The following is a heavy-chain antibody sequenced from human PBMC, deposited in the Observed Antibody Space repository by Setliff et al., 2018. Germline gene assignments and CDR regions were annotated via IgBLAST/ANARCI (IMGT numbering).Heavy chain of an antibody. V-gene: IGHV3-23*01. J-gene: IGHJ4*02. CDR2: IVQSSDT. D-gene: IGHD1-26*01. CDR1: GFTFRDYS. CDR3: AKDRVPDGIWEFDS. Sequence: GESLKLSCATSGFTFRDYSLTWVRQAPGKGLEWVSGIVQSSDTVYADSMEGRFTVSRDNSRNTISLQIDDLRAEDTATYYCAKDRVPDGIWEFDSWGQGLLVTV.